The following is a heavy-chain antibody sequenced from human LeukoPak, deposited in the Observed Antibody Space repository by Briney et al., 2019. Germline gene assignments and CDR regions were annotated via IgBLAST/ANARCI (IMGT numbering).Heavy chain of an antibody. V-gene: IGHV6-1*01. CDR2: TYCSSKWSN. D-gene: IGHD4-23*01. CDR1: GDSVSSNSAA. Sequence: SQTLSLTCAISGDSVSSNSAAWNWIRQSPSRGLEWLGRTYCSSKWSNDYAISVKSRITINPDTSKNQFPLHLSSVTPEDTAVYFCARETDYGGNSAEFDFWGQGTLVTVSS. CDR3: ARETDYGGNSAEFDF. J-gene: IGHJ4*02.